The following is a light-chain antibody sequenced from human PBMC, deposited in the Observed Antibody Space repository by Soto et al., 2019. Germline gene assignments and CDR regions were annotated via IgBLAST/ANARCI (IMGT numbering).Light chain of an antibody. J-gene: IGKJ1*01. CDR2: LAS. V-gene: IGKV2-28*01. Sequence: EIVMTQSPLSLTVTPGEPASISCKSSQSLQHNNGNTLLDWYMQKPGQSPQLLIYLASRRAPGSPDRVSGSGSGTDFTLRLSTVEADDAAISYCMQALQTPRTFGQGTK. CDR1: QSLQHNNGNTL. CDR3: MQALQTPRT.